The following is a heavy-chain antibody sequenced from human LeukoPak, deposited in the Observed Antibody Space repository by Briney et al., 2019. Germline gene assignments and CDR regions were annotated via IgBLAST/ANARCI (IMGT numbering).Heavy chain of an antibody. J-gene: IGHJ4*02. Sequence: SETLSLTCTVSGGSNSSYYWSWIRQPAGKGLEWIGRIYTSGSTNYNPSLKSRVTMSVDTSKNQFSLKLSSVTAADTAVYYCARLIHSSSWYYFDYWGQGTLVTVSS. CDR2: IYTSGST. D-gene: IGHD6-13*01. V-gene: IGHV4-4*07. CDR1: GGSNSSYY. CDR3: ARLIHSSSWYYFDY.